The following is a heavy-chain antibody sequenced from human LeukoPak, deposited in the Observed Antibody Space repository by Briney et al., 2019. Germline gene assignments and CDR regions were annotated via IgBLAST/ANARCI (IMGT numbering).Heavy chain of an antibody. Sequence: GESLKISCKGSGYSFTSYWIGWVRQMPGKGLEWMGIIYPGDSDTRYSPSFQGQVTISADKSIGTAYLQWSSLKASDTAMYYCARVPYSYGYQGAFDIWGQGTMVTVSS. V-gene: IGHV5-51*01. CDR2: IYPGDSDT. D-gene: IGHD5-18*01. CDR1: GYSFTSYW. CDR3: ARVPYSYGYQGAFDI. J-gene: IGHJ3*02.